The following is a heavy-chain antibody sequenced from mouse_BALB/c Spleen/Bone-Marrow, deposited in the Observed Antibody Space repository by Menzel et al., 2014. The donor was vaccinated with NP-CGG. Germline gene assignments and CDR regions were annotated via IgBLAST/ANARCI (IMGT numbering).Heavy chain of an antibody. CDR3: ARWLLPYYAMDY. J-gene: IGHJ4*01. V-gene: IGHV1S50*01. Sequence: QVKREEKGKEREKNGASVRISCKASGYTFTNYYIHWVKQRPGQGLEWIGWIYPVNVHANFNEKFRGKATLTADKSSSTAYMQLSSLTSEDSAVYFCARWLLPYYAMDYWGQGTSVTVSS. D-gene: IGHD2-3*01. CDR2: IYPVNVHA. CDR1: GYTFTNYY.